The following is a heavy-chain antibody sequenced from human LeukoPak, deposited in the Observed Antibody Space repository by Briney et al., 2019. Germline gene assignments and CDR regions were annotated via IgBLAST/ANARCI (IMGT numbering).Heavy chain of an antibody. CDR1: GFNLSSYW. D-gene: IGHD2-2*01. V-gene: IGHV3-74*01. Sequence: PGGSLRLSCAASGFNLSSYWMNWVRHAPGKGLVWVSRIKSDGTSIGYADSVKGRFTTSRDNAKNTLYLQMNSLRAEDTAVYYCAKDNRRYCSSTSCLTTIDYWGQGTLVTVSS. CDR2: IKSDGTSI. J-gene: IGHJ4*02. CDR3: AKDNRRYCSSTSCLTTIDY.